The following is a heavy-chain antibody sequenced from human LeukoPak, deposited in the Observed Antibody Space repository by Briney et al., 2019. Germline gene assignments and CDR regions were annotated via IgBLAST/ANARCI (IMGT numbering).Heavy chain of an antibody. J-gene: IGHJ4*02. CDR2: ISGSGGST. Sequence: PGGSLRLSCAASGFSFSNYGMHWVRQAPGKGLEWVSAISGSGGSTYYADSVKGRFTISRDNSKNTLYLQMNSLRAEDTAVYYCAKVPYSSSWYYLDYWGQGTLVTVSS. V-gene: IGHV3-23*01. D-gene: IGHD6-13*01. CDR1: GFSFSNYG. CDR3: AKVPYSSSWYYLDY.